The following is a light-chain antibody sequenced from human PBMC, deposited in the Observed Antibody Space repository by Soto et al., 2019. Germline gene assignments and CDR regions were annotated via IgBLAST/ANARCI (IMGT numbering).Light chain of an antibody. CDR1: QTIISW. CDR2: AAS. Sequence: DIQLTQSPSTLSASVGDRVSITCRASQTIISWLAWYQQKSGKAPKLLIYAASSLESGVPSRFSGSGSGTDFTLTISSLQPDDFATYYCQQYHVYPWTFGQGTKVEIK. CDR3: QQYHVYPWT. V-gene: IGKV1-5*01. J-gene: IGKJ1*01.